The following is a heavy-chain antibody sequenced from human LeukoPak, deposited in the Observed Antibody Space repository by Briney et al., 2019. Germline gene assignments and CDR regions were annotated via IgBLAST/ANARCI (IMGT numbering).Heavy chain of an antibody. Sequence: PGESLKISCKASGYIFSNYWIGWVRQMPGKGLEWMGIIYPGDPDTRYSPSFQGQVTISADKSISTAYLQWSSLKASDTAMYYCARPEEHGDYVHDAFDIWGQGTMVTVSS. CDR2: IYPGDPDT. D-gene: IGHD4-17*01. J-gene: IGHJ3*02. CDR3: ARPEEHGDYVHDAFDI. V-gene: IGHV5-51*01. CDR1: GYIFSNYW.